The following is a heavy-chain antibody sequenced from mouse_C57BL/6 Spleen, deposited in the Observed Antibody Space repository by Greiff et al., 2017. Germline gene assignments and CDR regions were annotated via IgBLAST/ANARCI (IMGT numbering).Heavy chain of an antibody. D-gene: IGHD2-5*01. Sequence: EVKLVESGGGLVKPGGSLKLSCAASGFTFSSYAMSWVRQTPEKRLEWVATISDGGSYTYYPDNVKGRFTISRDNAKNNLYLQMSHLKSEDTAMYYCARDRTYYSNYVNAMDYWGQGTSVTVSS. CDR2: ISDGGSYT. J-gene: IGHJ4*01. CDR1: GFTFSSYA. CDR3: ARDRTYYSNYVNAMDY. V-gene: IGHV5-4*01.